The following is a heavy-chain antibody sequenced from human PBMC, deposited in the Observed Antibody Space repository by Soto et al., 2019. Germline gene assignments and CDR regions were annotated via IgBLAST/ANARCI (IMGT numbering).Heavy chain of an antibody. CDR2: IYYSGST. CDR3: ARVEGYCSGGSCREYFQH. Sequence: SETLSLTCTFSGDSISSGGYSWSLIRQHPGKGLEWIGYIYYSGSTYYNPSLKSRVTISVDTSKNQFSLKLSSVTAADTAVYYCARVEGYCSGGSCREYFQHWGQGTLVTVSS. CDR1: GDSISSGGYS. J-gene: IGHJ1*01. D-gene: IGHD2-15*01. V-gene: IGHV4-31*03.